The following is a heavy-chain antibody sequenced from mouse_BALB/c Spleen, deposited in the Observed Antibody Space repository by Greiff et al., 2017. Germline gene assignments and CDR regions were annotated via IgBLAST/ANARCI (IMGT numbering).Heavy chain of an antibody. D-gene: IGHD1-1*01. Sequence: EVKLMESGAELVRPGALVKLSCKASGFNIKDYYMHWVKQRPEQGLEWIGWIDPENGNTIYDPKFQGKASITADTSSNTAYLQLSSLTSEDTAVYYCARITTVVAPPYWGQGTTLTVSS. V-gene: IGHV14-1*02. CDR3: ARITTVVAPPY. CDR2: IDPENGNT. J-gene: IGHJ2*01. CDR1: GFNIKDYY.